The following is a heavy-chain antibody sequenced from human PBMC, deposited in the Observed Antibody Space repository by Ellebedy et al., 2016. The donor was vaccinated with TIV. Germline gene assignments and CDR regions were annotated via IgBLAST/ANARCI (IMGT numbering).Heavy chain of an antibody. V-gene: IGHV1-69*04. CDR2: IIPILGIA. Sequence: AASVKVSCKASGGTFSSYAISWVRQAPGQGLEWMGRIIPILGIANYAQKFQGRVTITADKSTSTAYMELSSLRSEDTAVYYWARDQGWAYPGSTRFDYWGQGTLVTVSS. D-gene: IGHD3-10*01. CDR3: ARDQGWAYPGSTRFDY. CDR1: GGTFSSYA. J-gene: IGHJ4*03.